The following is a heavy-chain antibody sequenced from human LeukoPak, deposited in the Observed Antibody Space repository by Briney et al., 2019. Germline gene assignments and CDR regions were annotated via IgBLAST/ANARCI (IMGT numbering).Heavy chain of an antibody. Sequence: SETLSLTCAVYGGSFSGYYWSWIRQPPGKGLEWIGEINHSGSTNYNPSLKSRVTISVDTSKNQFSLKLSSVTAADTAVYYCARGVAAAGAPDDYWGQGTLVTVSS. D-gene: IGHD6-13*01. CDR2: INHSGST. V-gene: IGHV4-34*01. J-gene: IGHJ4*02. CDR1: GGSFSGYY. CDR3: ARGVAAAGAPDDY.